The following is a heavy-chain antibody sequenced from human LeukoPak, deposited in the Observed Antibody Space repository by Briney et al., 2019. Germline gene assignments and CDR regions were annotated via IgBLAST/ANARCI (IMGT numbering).Heavy chain of an antibody. CDR1: GFTFSSYA. CDR3: ARDEEAAGFDY. CDR2: ISYDGSNK. D-gene: IGHD6-13*01. Sequence: GRSLRLSCAASGFTFSSYAMHWVRQAPGKGLEWVAVISYDGSNKYYADSVKGRFTISRDNSKDTLYLQMNSLRAEDTAVYYCARDEEAAGFDYWGQGTLVTVSS. J-gene: IGHJ4*02. V-gene: IGHV3-30-3*01.